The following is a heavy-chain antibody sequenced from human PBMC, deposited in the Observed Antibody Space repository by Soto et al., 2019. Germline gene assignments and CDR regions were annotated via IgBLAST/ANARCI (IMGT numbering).Heavy chain of an antibody. J-gene: IGHJ4*02. D-gene: IGHD3-10*01. CDR3: ARGMLGSGTANDH. CDR1: GFTFSNYW. Sequence: EVHLVESGGGLVQPGGSLILSCAASGFTFSNYWMVWVRQAPRKGLVWVSRIIGDGLYTTYADSVKGRFTISRDNAKNTVYLQMNSLGVEDTAVNYCARGMLGSGTANDHRGQGTLVTVSS. CDR2: IIGDGLYT. V-gene: IGHV3-74*03.